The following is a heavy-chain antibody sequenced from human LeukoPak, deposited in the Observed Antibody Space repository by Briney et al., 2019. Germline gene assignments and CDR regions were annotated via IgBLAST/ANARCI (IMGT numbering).Heavy chain of an antibody. CDR1: GFTFRDYA. CDR2: INRNGDST. CDR3: ARQYIVVVPAARTYYYYGMDV. V-gene: IGHV3-23*01. D-gene: IGHD2-2*01. Sequence: GGSLRLSCAASGFTFRDYAMSWVRQAPGKGLESISTINRNGDSTYYTDSVKGRFTISRDNSKNTLYLQMNSLRAEDTAVYYCARQYIVVVPAARTYYYYGMDVWGQGTTVTVSS. J-gene: IGHJ6*02.